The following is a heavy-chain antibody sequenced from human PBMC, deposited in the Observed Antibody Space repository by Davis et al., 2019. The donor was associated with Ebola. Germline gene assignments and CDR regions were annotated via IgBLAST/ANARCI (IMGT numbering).Heavy chain of an antibody. V-gene: IGHV4-39*07. D-gene: IGHD3-10*01. CDR3: ARDSWTYYYGSGSYKNYGMDV. CDR2: IYYSGST. J-gene: IGHJ6*02. CDR1: GGSISSSSYY. Sequence: MPSETLSLTCTVSGGSISSSSYYWGWIRQPPGKGLEWIGSIYYSGSTYYNPSLKSRVTISVDTSKNQFSLKLSSVTAADTAVYYCARDSWTYYYGSGSYKNYGMDVWGQGTTVTVSS.